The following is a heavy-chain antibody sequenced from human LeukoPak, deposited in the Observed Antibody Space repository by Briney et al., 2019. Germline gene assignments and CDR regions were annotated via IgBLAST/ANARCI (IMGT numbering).Heavy chain of an antibody. D-gene: IGHD3-10*01. J-gene: IGHJ4*02. V-gene: IGHV3-66*01. CDR3: ARGTVTMVDY. CDR2: IYSGGST. CDR1: GXTVSSNY. Sequence: PGGSLRLSCAASGXTVSSNYMSWVRQAPGRGLEWVSVIYSGGSTYYADSVKGRFTISRDNSKNTLFLQMNSLRAGDTAVHYCARGTVTMVDYWGQGTLVTVSS.